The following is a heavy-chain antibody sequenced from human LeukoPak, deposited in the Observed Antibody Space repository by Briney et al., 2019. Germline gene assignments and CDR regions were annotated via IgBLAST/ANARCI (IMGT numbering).Heavy chain of an antibody. CDR3: ARESIAGHRDFDY. D-gene: IGHD2-15*01. Sequence: GGSLRLSCAASGFAFSSYNMNWVRQAPGRGLEWISYISSGSRTIYYADSVEGRFTISRDNGNNSLYLLLNSLRADDTAVYFCARESIAGHRDFDYWGQGTLITVSS. CDR2: ISSGSRTI. CDR1: GFAFSSYN. V-gene: IGHV3-48*01. J-gene: IGHJ4*02.